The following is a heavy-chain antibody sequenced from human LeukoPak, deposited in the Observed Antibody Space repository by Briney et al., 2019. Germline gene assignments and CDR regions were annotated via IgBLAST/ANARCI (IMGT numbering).Heavy chain of an antibody. CDR3: ARDPSSGWDY. CDR2: ITPSGGST. J-gene: IGHJ4*02. D-gene: IGHD6-19*01. CDR1: GYTFTSYY. V-gene: IGHV1-46*01. Sequence: ASVTVSCKASGYTFTSYYMHWVRQAPRHGLEWMGIITPSGGSTSYAQKFQGRVTMTRDTSTSTVYMELSSLRSEDTAVYYCARDPSSGWDYWGQGTLVTVSS.